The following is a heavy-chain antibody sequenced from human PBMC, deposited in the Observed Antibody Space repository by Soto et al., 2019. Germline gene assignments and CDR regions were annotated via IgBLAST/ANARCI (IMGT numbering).Heavy chain of an antibody. D-gene: IGHD3-22*01. CDR1: GFTFSSYA. CDR2: ISYDGSNK. V-gene: IGHV3-30-3*01. CDR3: ASATWDSSGPYYYYYYGMDV. Sequence: GGSLRLSCAASGFTFSSYAMHWVRQAPGKGLEWVAVISYDGSNKYYADSVKGRFTISRDNSKNTLYLQMNSLRAEDTAVYYCASATWDSSGPYYYYYYGMDVWGQGTTVTVSS. J-gene: IGHJ6*02.